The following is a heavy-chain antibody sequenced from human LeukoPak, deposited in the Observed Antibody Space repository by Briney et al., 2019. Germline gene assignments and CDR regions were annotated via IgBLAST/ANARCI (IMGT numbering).Heavy chain of an antibody. CDR1: GYTFTGYN. CDR2: IYANSGGA. Sequence: ASVKVSCKASGYTFTGYNMHWGRQAPGQWLEWLGCIYANSGGANSAQKFQGRVTMTRDTSISTAYMELSRLKSDDTAVYYCARDRGVDYCSSGSCSHYYYYMDVWGKGTTVTISS. D-gene: IGHD2-15*01. V-gene: IGHV1-2*02. CDR3: ARDRGVDYCSSGSCSHYYYYMDV. J-gene: IGHJ6*03.